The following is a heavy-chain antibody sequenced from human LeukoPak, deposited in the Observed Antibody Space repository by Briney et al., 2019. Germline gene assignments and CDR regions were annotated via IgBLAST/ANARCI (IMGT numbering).Heavy chain of an antibody. Sequence: GGSLRLSCAASGFTFTDYYMSWIRQAPGKGLEWVSYITNSGTTIYYADSVKGRFTISRDNAKNSLYLQMNSLRAEDTAVYYCARVGYSSSWYGPSDYWGQGTLVTVSS. CDR1: GFTFTDYY. V-gene: IGHV3-11*01. J-gene: IGHJ4*02. CDR2: ITNSGTTI. CDR3: ARVGYSSSWYGPSDY. D-gene: IGHD6-13*01.